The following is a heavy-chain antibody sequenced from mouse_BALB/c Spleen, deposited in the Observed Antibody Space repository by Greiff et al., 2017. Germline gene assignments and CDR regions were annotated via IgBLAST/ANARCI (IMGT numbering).Heavy chain of an antibody. D-gene: IGHD2-2*01. CDR1: GFNFTDYY. V-gene: IGHV7-3*02. J-gene: IGHJ4*01. Sequence: EVQVVESGGGLVQPGGSLRLSCATSGFNFTDYYMSWVRQPPGKALEWLGFIRNKANGYTTEYSASVKGRFTISRDNSQSILYLQMNTLRAEDSATYYCARDERGGYDGYYAMDYWGQGTSVTVSS. CDR2: IRNKANGYTT. CDR3: ARDERGGYDGYYAMDY.